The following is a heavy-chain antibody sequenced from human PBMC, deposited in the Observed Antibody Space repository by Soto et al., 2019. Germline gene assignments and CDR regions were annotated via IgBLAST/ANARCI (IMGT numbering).Heavy chain of an antibody. CDR3: ARGLTTVTTPMYYYYYMDV. CDR1: GYTFTSYD. V-gene: IGHV1-8*01. J-gene: IGHJ6*03. CDR2: MNPNSGNT. D-gene: IGHD4-17*01. Sequence: ASVKVSCKAPGYTFTSYDINWVRQATGQGLEWMGWMNPNSGNTGYAQKFQGRVTMTRNTSISTAYMELSSLRSEDTAVYYCARGLTTVTTPMYYYYYMDVWGKGTTVTVSS.